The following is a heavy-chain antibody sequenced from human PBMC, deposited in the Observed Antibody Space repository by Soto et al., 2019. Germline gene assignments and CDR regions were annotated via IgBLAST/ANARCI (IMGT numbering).Heavy chain of an antibody. D-gene: IGHD2-15*01. J-gene: IGHJ4*02. CDR3: ARGRRPPCSGGSCYSWHPSDYFDY. CDR1: GGTFSSYA. Sequence: GASVKVSCKASGGTFSSYAISWVRQAPGQGLEWMGGIIPIFGTANYAQKFQGRVTITADESTSTAYMELSSLRSEDTAVYYCARGRRPPCSGGSCYSWHPSDYFDYWGQGTLVTVSS. CDR2: IIPIFGTA. V-gene: IGHV1-69*13.